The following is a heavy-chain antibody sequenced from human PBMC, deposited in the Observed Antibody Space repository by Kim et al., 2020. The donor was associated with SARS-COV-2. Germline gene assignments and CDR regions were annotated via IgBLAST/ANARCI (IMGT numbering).Heavy chain of an antibody. Sequence: GSTTYHPSLSGRVTISVDTSKNQFSLKLSSVTAADTAVYYCAFSSGQFDYWGQGTLVTVSS. J-gene: IGHJ4*02. CDR3: AFSSGQFDY. D-gene: IGHD3-22*01. CDR2: GST. V-gene: IGHV4-34*01.